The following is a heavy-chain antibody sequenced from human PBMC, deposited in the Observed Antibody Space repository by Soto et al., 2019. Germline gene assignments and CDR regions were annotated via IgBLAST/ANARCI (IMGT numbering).Heavy chain of an antibody. V-gene: IGHV4-61*08. CDR3: ARGMAEEQIFYYFDY. Sequence: SETLSLTYTVSGDSITRGAYYWTWIRQHPGKGLEWIGYISNTGRTYYNPSLKNRVTISVDASKSQFYLKLRSVTAADTAVYYCARGMAEEQIFYYFDYWGQGALVTVSS. CDR1: GDSITRGAYY. CDR2: ISNTGRT. J-gene: IGHJ4*02. D-gene: IGHD3-9*01.